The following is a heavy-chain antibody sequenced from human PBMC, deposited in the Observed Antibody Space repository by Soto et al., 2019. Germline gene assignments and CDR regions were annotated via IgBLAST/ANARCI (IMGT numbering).Heavy chain of an antibody. CDR1: GHTFSNYY. CDR3: AREGDGYKYFDQ. Sequence: QVQLAQSGAEVKKPGASVKVSCKASGHTFSNYYMHWVRQAPGQGLEWMGLINPRDDSIDYAQKFQGRVTVTRDTSTNTVYLELRSLRSDDTAFYYCAREGDGYKYFDQWGQGTLVTVSS. J-gene: IGHJ4*02. CDR2: INPRDDSI. V-gene: IGHV1-46*01. D-gene: IGHD5-12*01.